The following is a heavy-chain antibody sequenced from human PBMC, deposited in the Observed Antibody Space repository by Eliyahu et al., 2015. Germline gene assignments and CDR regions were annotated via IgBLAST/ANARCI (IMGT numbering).Heavy chain of an antibody. CDR1: GFTFSNYW. V-gene: IGHV3-7*01. CDR3: ARGNPWDSYDAFDI. CDR2: IKQDGSEK. D-gene: IGHD1-26*01. J-gene: IGHJ3*02. Sequence: EVQLVESGGGLVQPGGSLRLSCAASGFTFSNYWMSWVRQAPGKGLEWVANIKQDGSEKYYVDSVKGRFTISRDNAKKSLYLQMNSLRAEDTAVYYCARGNPWDSYDAFDIWGQGTMVTVSS.